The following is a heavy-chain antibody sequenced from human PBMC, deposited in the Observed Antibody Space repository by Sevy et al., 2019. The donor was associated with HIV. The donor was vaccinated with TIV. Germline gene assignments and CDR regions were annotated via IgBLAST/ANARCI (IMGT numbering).Heavy chain of an antibody. J-gene: IGHJ5*02. CDR1: GFTFSSYS. CDR2: ISSGSTYI. V-gene: IGHV3-21*01. Sequence: GGYLRLSCAASGFTFSSYSMNCVRQAPGKGLEWVSSISSGSTYIYYGDSVKGRLTISRDNTKNSLYLQMNSLRAEDTAVYSWSREPPVPRYCTYGLCSQGFDLWGQGTPVSVSS. CDR3: SREPPVPRYCTYGLCSQGFDL. D-gene: IGHD2-8*01.